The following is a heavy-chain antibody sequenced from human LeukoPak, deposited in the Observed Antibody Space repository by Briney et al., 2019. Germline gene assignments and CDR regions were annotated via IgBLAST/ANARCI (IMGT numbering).Heavy chain of an antibody. CDR3: ARVKVPAAIHYWFDP. J-gene: IGHJ5*02. V-gene: IGHV1-69*13. Sequence: GASVKVSCKASGGTFSSYAISWVRQAPGQGLEWMGGIIPIFGTANYAQKFQARVTITADESTSTAYMELSSLRSEDTAVYYCARVKVPAAIHYWFDPWGQGTLVTVSS. CDR1: GGTFSSYA. CDR2: IIPIFGTA. D-gene: IGHD2-2*02.